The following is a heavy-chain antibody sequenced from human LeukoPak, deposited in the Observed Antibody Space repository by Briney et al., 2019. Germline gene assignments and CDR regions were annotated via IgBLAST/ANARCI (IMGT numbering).Heavy chain of an antibody. Sequence: PGGSLRLSCAASGFTFSSYAMSWVRQAPGKGLEWVSAISGSGGSTYYADSVKGRFTTSRDNSKNTLYLQMNSLRAEDTAVYYCAKSRTAMALDRSWFDPWGQGTLVTVSS. V-gene: IGHV3-23*01. CDR1: GFTFSSYA. CDR3: AKSRTAMALDRSWFDP. CDR2: ISGSGGST. D-gene: IGHD5-18*01. J-gene: IGHJ5*02.